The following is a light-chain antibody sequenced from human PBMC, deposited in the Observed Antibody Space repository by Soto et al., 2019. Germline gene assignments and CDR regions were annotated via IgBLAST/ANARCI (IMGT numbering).Light chain of an antibody. CDR1: QNIYSY. J-gene: IGKJ5*01. CDR3: QQSYSTIT. Sequence: DIQMTQSPSSLSASVGDRVTITCRASQNIYSYLNWYQQQPGKAPKLLIYGASRLQSGVTSRFSGSGSGADFTLTISSLQPEDFATYYCQQSYSTITFGQGTRLEIK. V-gene: IGKV1-39*01. CDR2: GAS.